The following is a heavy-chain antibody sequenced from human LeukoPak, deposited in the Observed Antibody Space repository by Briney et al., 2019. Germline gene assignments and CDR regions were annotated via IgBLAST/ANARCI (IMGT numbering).Heavy chain of an antibody. CDR3: ARSDFYGGPLFDY. Sequence: SETLSLTCTVSGGSISSGTYYWSWIRQPAGKGLEWIGRIYASGTTTYNPSLKSRVTISVDTSKNQFSLKLSSVTATDTAVYYCARSDFYGGPLFDYWGQGTLVTVSS. CDR2: IYASGTT. D-gene: IGHD3-16*01. CDR1: GGSISSGTYY. V-gene: IGHV4-61*02. J-gene: IGHJ4*02.